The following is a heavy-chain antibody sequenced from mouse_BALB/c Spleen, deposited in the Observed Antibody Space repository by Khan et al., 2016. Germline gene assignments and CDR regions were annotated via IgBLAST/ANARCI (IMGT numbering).Heavy chain of an antibody. J-gene: IGHJ2*02. CDR3: SSYVSIYYFYY. CDR1: GYTFTSDW. Sequence: QVQLQQSGAELAKPGASVKMSCKASGYTFTSDWMHWGKQRHGKGLEWIGYINPRTGYTEYNQKFKDKATLTADKSSSTAYMQRSSLKCEDSAVYYCSSYVSIYYFYYWVQDTSLSVS. V-gene: IGHV1-7*01. CDR2: INPRTGYT. D-gene: IGHD1-1*01.